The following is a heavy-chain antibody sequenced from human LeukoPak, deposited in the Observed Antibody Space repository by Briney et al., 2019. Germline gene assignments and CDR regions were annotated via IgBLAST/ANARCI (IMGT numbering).Heavy chain of an antibody. V-gene: IGHV3-20*04. D-gene: IGHD3-9*01. CDR2: INWNGDST. CDR1: GFIFSSYG. CDR3: ARGVLLDNYYYMDV. Sequence: PGGSLRLSCAASGFIFSSYGMHWVRQAPGKGLEWVSGINWNGDSTGYADSVKGRFTISRDNAKNSLYLQMNSLRAEDTALYYCARGVLLDNYYYMDVWGKGTTVTVSS. J-gene: IGHJ6*03.